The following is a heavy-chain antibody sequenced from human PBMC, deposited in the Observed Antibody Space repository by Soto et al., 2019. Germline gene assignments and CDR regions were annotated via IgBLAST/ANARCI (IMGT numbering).Heavy chain of an antibody. CDR2: INPINGKT. J-gene: IGHJ4*02. D-gene: IGHD2-15*01. Sequence: EASVKVSCKASGGTFSSYAISWVRQAPGQGLEWMGGINPINGKTNYSQKFQGRVTITRDTSVSTVYMELSSLRSEDTAVYYCARDGYCSGGSCYHLPYFDYWGQGTLVTVSS. V-gene: IGHV1-69*10. CDR1: GGTFSSYA. CDR3: ARDGYCSGGSCYHLPYFDY.